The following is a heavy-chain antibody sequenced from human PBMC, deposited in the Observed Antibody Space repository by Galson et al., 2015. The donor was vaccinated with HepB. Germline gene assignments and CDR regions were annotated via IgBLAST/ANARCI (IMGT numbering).Heavy chain of an antibody. CDR2: ISSSGSTI. D-gene: IGHD2-15*01. Sequence: SLRLSCAASGFTFSDYYMSWIRQAPGKGLEWVSYISSSGSTIYYADSVKGRFTISRDNAKNSLYLQMNSLRAEDTAVYYCARWGGWTYLGYCSGGSCYPDAFDIWGQGTMVTVSS. CDR1: GFTFSDYY. CDR3: ARWGGWTYLGYCSGGSCYPDAFDI. J-gene: IGHJ3*02. V-gene: IGHV3-11*01.